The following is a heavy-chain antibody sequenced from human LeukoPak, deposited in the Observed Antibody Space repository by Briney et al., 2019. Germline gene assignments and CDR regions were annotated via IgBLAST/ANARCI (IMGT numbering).Heavy chain of an antibody. Sequence: SQTLSLTCTVSGDSISSGEYYWSWIRQPPGKGLEWIGYISYTGSTYYNPSLKSPVPISADTSKNQFSLSVTSVTAADRAVYYCATDRYYYGSVAYSFDYWGQGTLVTVSS. V-gene: IGHV4-30-4*01. D-gene: IGHD3-10*01. CDR3: ATDRYYYGSVAYSFDY. CDR1: GDSISSGEYY. J-gene: IGHJ4*02. CDR2: ISYTGST.